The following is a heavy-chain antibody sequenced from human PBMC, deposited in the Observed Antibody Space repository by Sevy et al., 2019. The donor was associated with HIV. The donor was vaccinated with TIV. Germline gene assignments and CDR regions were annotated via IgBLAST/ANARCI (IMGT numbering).Heavy chain of an antibody. CDR2: TNPDRGKR. J-gene: IGHJ6*02. V-gene: IGHV1-8*02. D-gene: IGHD3-22*01. Sequence: ASVKVSCKASGFTFTGYDINWVRQATGQGLEWMGWTNPDRGKRGYAPQFRGRVTLTTNTSTPTAYMELRSLRSEDSAVYFCARADLDSDTFFYSYGLDLWGQGTTVTVSS. CDR3: ARADLDSDTFFYSYGLDL. CDR1: GFTFTGYD.